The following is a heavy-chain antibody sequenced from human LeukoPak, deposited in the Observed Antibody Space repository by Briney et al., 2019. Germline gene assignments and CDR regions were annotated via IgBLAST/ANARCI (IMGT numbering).Heavy chain of an antibody. CDR2: IKSKTDGGTT. V-gene: IGHV3-15*01. D-gene: IGHD4-17*01. J-gene: IGHJ4*02. CDR1: RFVLSNAY. CDR3: TSEEDDYRGRTGY. Sequence: GGSLRLSCAASRFVLSNAYIMWVRQAPGKGLEWVGRIKSKTDGGTTDYAAPVKDRFTISRDDSKNTLYLQMRSLKTEDTAVYYCTSEEDDYRGRTGYWGQGTLVTVSS.